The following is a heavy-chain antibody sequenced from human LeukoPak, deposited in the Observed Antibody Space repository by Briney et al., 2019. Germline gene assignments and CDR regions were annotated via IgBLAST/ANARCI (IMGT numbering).Heavy chain of an antibody. V-gene: IGHV3-23*01. Sequence: GGSLRLSCAASGFTFSSYGMSWVRQAPGKGLECVSAISGSGGSTYYADSVKGRFTISRDNSKNTLYLQMNSLRAEDTAVYYCAKTIGGVIAPFDYWGQGTLVTVSS. J-gene: IGHJ4*02. CDR1: GFTFSSYG. CDR2: ISGSGGST. D-gene: IGHD3-16*02. CDR3: AKTIGGVIAPFDY.